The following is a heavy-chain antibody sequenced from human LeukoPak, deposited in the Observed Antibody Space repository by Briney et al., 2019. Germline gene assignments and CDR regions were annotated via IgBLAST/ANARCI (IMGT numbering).Heavy chain of an antibody. V-gene: IGHV4-38-2*01. D-gene: IGHD6-13*01. J-gene: IGHJ6*04. Sequence: SETLSLTCAVSGYSISSGYYWGWIRQPPGKGLEWIGSIYHSGSTYYNPSLKSRATISVDTSKNQFSLKLSSVTAADTAVYYCARGVSSSWYYYYYGMDVWGKGTTVTVSP. CDR1: GYSISSGYY. CDR3: ARGVSSSWYYYYYGMDV. CDR2: IYHSGST.